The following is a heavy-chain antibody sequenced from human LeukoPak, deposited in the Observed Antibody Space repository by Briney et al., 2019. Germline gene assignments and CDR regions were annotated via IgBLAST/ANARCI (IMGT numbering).Heavy chain of an antibody. CDR2: IYHSGST. Sequence: PSETLSLTCTVSGYSISSGYYWGWIRQPPGKGLEWIGSIYHSGSTYYNPSLKSRVTISVDTSKNQFSLNLSSVTAADTAVYYCARGDYYYGSGSYETWGQGTLVTVSS. D-gene: IGHD3-10*01. CDR1: GYSISSGYY. CDR3: ARGDYYYGSGSYET. V-gene: IGHV4-38-2*02. J-gene: IGHJ4*02.